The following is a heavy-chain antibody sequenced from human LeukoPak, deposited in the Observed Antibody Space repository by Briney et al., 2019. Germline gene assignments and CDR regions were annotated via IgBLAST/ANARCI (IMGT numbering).Heavy chain of an antibody. J-gene: IGHJ4*02. CDR1: GFTFDDYG. D-gene: IGHD6-13*01. CDR3: ARHGSWSFDY. Sequence: PGGSLRLSCEASGFTFDDYGMSWVRQPPGKGLEWVSGINRNGGSTDYADSVKGRFTISRDNAKNSHFLQMNSLRVEDTALYYCARHGSWSFDYWGQGTLLTVSA. V-gene: IGHV3-20*04. CDR2: INRNGGST.